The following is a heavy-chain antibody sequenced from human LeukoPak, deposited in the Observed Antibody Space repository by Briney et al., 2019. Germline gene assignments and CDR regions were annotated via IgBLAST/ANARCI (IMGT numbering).Heavy chain of an antibody. CDR1: GFTLTELS. V-gene: IGHV1-24*01. Sequence: ASVKVSCKVSGFTLTELSMQWVRQTPGKGLEWMGGFSPEDGKTIYAQNFQGRVTTTEDTSTDTAYIELSSLRSDDTAVYYCARTRGTHISMAYLDYWGQGTLVTVSS. CDR2: FSPEDGKT. J-gene: IGHJ4*02. CDR3: ARTRGTHISMAYLDY. D-gene: IGHD2/OR15-2a*01.